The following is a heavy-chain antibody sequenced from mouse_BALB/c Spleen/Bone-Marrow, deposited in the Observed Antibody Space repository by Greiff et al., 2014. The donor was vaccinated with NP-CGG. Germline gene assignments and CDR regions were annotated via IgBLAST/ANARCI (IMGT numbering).Heavy chain of an antibody. V-gene: IGHV5-9-2*01. CDR3: ARHAYYDQTEVSFVY. CDR2: ISGGGRYT. D-gene: IGHD2-4*01. Sequence: VQLKESGGGLVKSGGSLKLSCAASGFSLNSYGMSWVRQTPEKRLEWVATISGGGRYTFYPDSVKGRFTISRDNAKNNLYLQLSSPRSEDTALYYCARHAYYDQTEVSFVYWGQGTLVTVSA. J-gene: IGHJ3*01. CDR1: GFSLNSYG.